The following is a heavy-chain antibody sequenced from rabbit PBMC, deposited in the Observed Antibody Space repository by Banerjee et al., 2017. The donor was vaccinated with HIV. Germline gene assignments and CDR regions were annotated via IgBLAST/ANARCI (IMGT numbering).Heavy chain of an antibody. CDR1: GIDFSSYYR. CDR2: IYTTSGST. J-gene: IGHJ4*01. V-gene: IGHV1S43*01. Sequence: QQQLEESGGGLVKPGGTLTLTCKASGIDFSSYYRMCWVRQAPGRGLELIACIYTTSGSTWYASWVNGRFTISKTSSTTVTLQMASLTAADTATYFCARDLPGSSDFDLWGQGTLVTVS. CDR3: ARDLPGSSDFDL. D-gene: IGHD8-1*01.